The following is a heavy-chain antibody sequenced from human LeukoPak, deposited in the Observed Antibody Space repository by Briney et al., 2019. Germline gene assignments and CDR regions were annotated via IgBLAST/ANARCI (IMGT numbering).Heavy chain of an antibody. CDR1: GFTVSSNY. Sequence: GGSLRLSCAVSGFTVSSNYMSWVRQAPGKGLEWVSVIYSGGSTYYADSVKGRFTISRDNSKNTLYLQMNSLRAEDTAVYYCARGPRRITMVRGVPDYWGQGTLVTVSS. V-gene: IGHV3-66*01. CDR3: ARGPRRITMVRGVPDY. D-gene: IGHD3-10*01. J-gene: IGHJ4*02. CDR2: IYSGGST.